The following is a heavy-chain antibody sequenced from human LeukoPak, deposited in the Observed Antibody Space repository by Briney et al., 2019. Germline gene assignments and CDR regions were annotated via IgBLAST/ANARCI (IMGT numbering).Heavy chain of an antibody. V-gene: IGHV3-21*01. CDR3: ARTTGYSSGWLVGSQPYYFDY. D-gene: IGHD6-19*01. CDR1: GFTFSSYA. J-gene: IGHJ4*02. CDR2: ISSSSSYI. Sequence: PGGSLRLSCAASGFTFSSYAMSWVRQAPGKGLEWVSSISSSSSYIYYADSVKGRFTISRDNAKNSLYLQMNSLRAEDTAVYYCARTTGYSSGWLVGSQPYYFDYWGQGTLVTVSS.